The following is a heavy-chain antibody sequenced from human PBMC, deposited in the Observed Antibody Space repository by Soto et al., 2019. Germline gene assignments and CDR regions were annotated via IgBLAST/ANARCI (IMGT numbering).Heavy chain of an antibody. CDR1: GGSISSYY. CDR2: IYYSGST. D-gene: IGHD3-10*01. CDR3: ARDLQRGSGSYDYYYYGMDV. J-gene: IGHJ6*02. Sequence: SETLSLTCTVSGGSISSYYWSWIRQPPGKGLEWIGYIYYSGSTNYNPSLKSRVTISVDTSKNQFSLKLSSVTAADTAVYYCARDLQRGSGSYDYYYYGMDVWGQGTTVTVSS. V-gene: IGHV4-59*01.